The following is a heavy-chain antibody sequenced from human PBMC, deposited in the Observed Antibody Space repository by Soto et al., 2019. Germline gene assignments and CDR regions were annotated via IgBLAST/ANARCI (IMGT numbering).Heavy chain of an antibody. Sequence: GESLKISCKGSGYSFTSYWIGWVCQMPGKGLEWMGIIYPGDSDTRYSLSFQGQVTISADKSISTAYLQWSSLKASDTAMYYCARPGSGWYSAFDIWGQGTMVTVSS. CDR3: ARPGSGWYSAFDI. V-gene: IGHV5-51*01. D-gene: IGHD6-13*01. J-gene: IGHJ3*02. CDR1: GYSFTSYW. CDR2: IYPGDSDT.